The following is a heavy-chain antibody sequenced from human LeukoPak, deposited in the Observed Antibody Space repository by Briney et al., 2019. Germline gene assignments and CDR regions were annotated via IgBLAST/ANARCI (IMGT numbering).Heavy chain of an antibody. D-gene: IGHD3-10*01. V-gene: IGHV3-74*01. J-gene: IGHJ4*02. Sequence: GGSLRLSCAASGFTFSSNGMHWVRQAPGKGLVWVSRINTDGSSTNYADSVKGRFTISRDNAKNSLYLQMNSLRAEDTAMYYCARNSGHRLMGITNYFDYWGQGTLVTVSS. CDR1: GFTFSSNG. CDR2: INTDGSST. CDR3: ARNSGHRLMGITNYFDY.